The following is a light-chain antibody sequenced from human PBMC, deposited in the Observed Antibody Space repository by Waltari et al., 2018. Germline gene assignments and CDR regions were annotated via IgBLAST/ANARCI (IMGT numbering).Light chain of an antibody. CDR2: EVS. CDR3: SSYTSSSTLRV. Sequence: QSALTQPASVSGSPGQSITIPCTATSSDVGGYTYVSWYQQHPGKAPKLMIYEVSNRPSGVSNRFSGSKSGNTASLTISGLQAEDEADYYCSSYTSSSTLRVFGTGTKVTVL. CDR1: SSDVGGYTY. V-gene: IGLV2-14*01. J-gene: IGLJ1*01.